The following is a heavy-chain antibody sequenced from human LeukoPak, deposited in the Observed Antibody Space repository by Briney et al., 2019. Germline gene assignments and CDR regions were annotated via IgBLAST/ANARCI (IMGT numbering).Heavy chain of an antibody. CDR2: INPSGGST. J-gene: IGHJ6*02. CDR1: GYTFTRYY. CDR3: ARDLTVTLYYYGMDV. Sequence: ASVKVSCKASGYTFTRYYMHWVRQAPGQGLEWMGIINPSGGSTSYAQKFQGRVTMTRDTSTSTVYMELSSLRSEDTAVYYCARDLTVTLYYYGMDVWGQGTTVTVSS. D-gene: IGHD4-11*01. V-gene: IGHV1-46*01.